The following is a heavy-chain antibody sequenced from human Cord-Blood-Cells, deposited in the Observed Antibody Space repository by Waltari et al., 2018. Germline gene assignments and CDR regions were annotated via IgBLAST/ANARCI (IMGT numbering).Heavy chain of an antibody. CDR2: INHSGST. D-gene: IGHD3-10*01. V-gene: IGHV4-34*01. Sequence: QVQLQQWGAGLLKPSETLSLTCAVSGGSFSGYYWSWIRQPPGKGLEWIGEINHSGSTNYNPSLKSRVTISVDTSKNQFSLKLSSVTAADTAVYYCARWFSGSYYFDYWGQGTLVTVSS. CDR1: GGSFSGYY. J-gene: IGHJ4*02. CDR3: ARWFSGSYYFDY.